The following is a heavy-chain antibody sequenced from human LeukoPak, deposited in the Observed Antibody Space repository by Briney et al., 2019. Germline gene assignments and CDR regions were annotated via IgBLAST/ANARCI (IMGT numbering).Heavy chain of an antibody. CDR2: ISYDGSNK. V-gene: IGHV3-30*03. CDR3: ARDLSDWNPFHYYYYYYYMDV. Sequence: PGRSLRLSCAASGFTFSSYGMHWVRQAPGKGLEWVAVISYDGSNKYYADSVKGRFTISRDNSKNSLYLQMNSLRAEDTAVYYCARDLSDWNPFHYYYYYYYMDVWGKGATVTVSS. J-gene: IGHJ6*03. CDR1: GFTFSSYG. D-gene: IGHD1-1*01.